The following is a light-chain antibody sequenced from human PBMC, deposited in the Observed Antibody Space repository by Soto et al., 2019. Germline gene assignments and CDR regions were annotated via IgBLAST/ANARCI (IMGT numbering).Light chain of an antibody. Sequence: DIQLTQSPPTLSASVGDRVTSTCRASQSIRYYLAWYQQMPGKAPKLLIYGASSLQSGVPSRFSGSGSGTEFTLTISSLQPDDFATYFCQHHNSYSHTFGQGNKLEIK. CDR1: QSIRYY. J-gene: IGKJ1*01. CDR3: QHHNSYSHT. V-gene: IGKV1-5*01. CDR2: GAS.